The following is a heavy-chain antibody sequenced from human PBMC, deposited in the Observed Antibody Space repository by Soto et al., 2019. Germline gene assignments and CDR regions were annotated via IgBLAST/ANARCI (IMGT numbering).Heavy chain of an antibody. D-gene: IGHD2-21*01. CDR2: IKEDGSEA. CDR1: GFNFGTFW. Sequence: GGSLRLSCAASGFNFGTFWMSWVRQAPGKGLERVASIKEDGSEAYYVGSVKGRFTISRDNAKNSLYLQLNSLGVEDTAIYYCAREWXSSFCSPTTCYFYGMDVWGQGTTVTVSS. J-gene: IGHJ6*02. V-gene: IGHV3-7*01. CDR3: AREWXSSFCSPTTCYFYGMDV.